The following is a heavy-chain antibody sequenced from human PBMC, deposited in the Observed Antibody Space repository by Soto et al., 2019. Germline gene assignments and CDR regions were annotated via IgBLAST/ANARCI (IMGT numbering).Heavy chain of an antibody. V-gene: IGHV3-48*02. CDR3: ARDNGLAGSFDP. CDR2: ISYTSSTI. D-gene: IGHD2-21*01. Sequence: EVQLVESGGGLAQPGGSLRLSCAASGFTFSTYSMNWVRQAPGKGLEWVSYISYTSSTIYYADSVKGRFTISRDNAKNSLFLQMHSLRDEDTAVYYCARDNGLAGSFDPWGQETLVTVSS. CDR1: GFTFSTYS. J-gene: IGHJ5*02.